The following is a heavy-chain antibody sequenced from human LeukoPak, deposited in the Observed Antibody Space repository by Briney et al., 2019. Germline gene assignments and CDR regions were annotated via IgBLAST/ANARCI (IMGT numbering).Heavy chain of an antibody. J-gene: IGHJ4*01. CDR2: ISSSSSTI. V-gene: IGHV3-48*02. D-gene: IGHD3-16*01. CDR1: GFTFSSYS. Sequence: PGGSLRLSCAASGFTFSSYSMNWVRQAPGKGLEWVSYISSSSSTIYYADSVKGRFTISRDSAKNSLYLQMNSLRDEDTAVYYCASSPRGTSPYFFDSWGHGTLVTVSS. CDR3: ASSPRGTSPYFFDS.